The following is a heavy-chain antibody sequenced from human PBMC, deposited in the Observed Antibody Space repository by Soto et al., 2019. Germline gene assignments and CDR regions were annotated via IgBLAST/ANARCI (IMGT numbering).Heavy chain of an antibody. J-gene: IGHJ3*02. Sequence: PSETLSLTCTVSGGSISSYYWSWIRQPPGKGLEWIGYIYYSGSTNYNPSLKSRVTISVDTSKNQFSLKLSSVTAADTAVYYCARVQIDCSSTSCYSDAFDIWGQGTMVTVSS. CDR1: GGSISSYY. CDR3: ARVQIDCSSTSCYSDAFDI. V-gene: IGHV4-59*01. CDR2: IYYSGST. D-gene: IGHD2-2*01.